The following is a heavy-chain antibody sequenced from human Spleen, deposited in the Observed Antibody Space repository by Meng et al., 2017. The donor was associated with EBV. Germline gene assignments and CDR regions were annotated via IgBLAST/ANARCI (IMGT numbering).Heavy chain of an antibody. V-gene: IGHV1-69*13. CDR3: ARCYGAGSYYNFAI. CDR1: GGTFASLA. J-gene: IGHJ4*02. D-gene: IGHD3-10*01. Sequence: VLFGPEVKKPGSSVKVSCKTSGGTFASLAINWVRQGPGQGLEWMGGIIPIFDTPNYAQNFQGRATIIADESTHTVYMELSGLRSEDTAVYYCARCYGAGSYYNFAIWGQGTLVTVSS. CDR2: IIPIFDTP.